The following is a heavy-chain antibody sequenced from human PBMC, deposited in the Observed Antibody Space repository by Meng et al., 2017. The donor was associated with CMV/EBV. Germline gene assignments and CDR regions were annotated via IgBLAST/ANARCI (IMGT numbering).Heavy chain of an antibody. V-gene: IGHV3-66*02. D-gene: IGHD2-2*02. J-gene: IGHJ6*02. CDR3: KIVVVPAAIRGTYGMDV. Sequence: ESLKISCAASGFTVSSNYMSWVRQAPGKGLEWVSVIYSGGSTYYADSVKGRFTISRDNSKNTLYLQMNSLRAEDTAVYYCKIVVVPAAIRGTYGMDVWGQGTTVTVSS. CDR2: IYSGGST. CDR1: GFTVSSNY.